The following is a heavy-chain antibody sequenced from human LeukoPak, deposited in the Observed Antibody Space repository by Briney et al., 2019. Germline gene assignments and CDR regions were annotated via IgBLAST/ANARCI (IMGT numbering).Heavy chain of an antibody. CDR1: GFTFSSYG. CDR3: AKDSYSSGWH. V-gene: IGHV3-30*18. CDR2: ISYDGSNK. D-gene: IGHD6-19*01. J-gene: IGHJ4*02. Sequence: GRSLRLSSAASGFTFSSYGMHWVRQAPGKGLEWVAVISYDGSNKYYADSVKGRFTISRDNSKNTLYLQMNSLRAEDTAVYYCAKDSYSSGWHWRQGTLVTVSS.